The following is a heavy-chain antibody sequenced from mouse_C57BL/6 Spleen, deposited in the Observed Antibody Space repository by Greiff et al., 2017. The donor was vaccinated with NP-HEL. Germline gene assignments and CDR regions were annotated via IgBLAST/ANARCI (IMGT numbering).Heavy chain of an antibody. CDR3: ARRYYGRDWYFDV. D-gene: IGHD1-1*01. V-gene: IGHV1-50*01. CDR2: IDPSDRYT. J-gene: IGHJ1*03. CDR1: GYTFTSYW. Sequence: VQLQQSGAELVKPGASVKLSCKASGYTFTSYWMQWVKQRPGQGLEWIGEIDPSDRYTNSNPTFKGKATLTVDTSSRTAYMQLSSLTAEDSAVYYCARRYYGRDWYFDVWGTGTTVTVSS.